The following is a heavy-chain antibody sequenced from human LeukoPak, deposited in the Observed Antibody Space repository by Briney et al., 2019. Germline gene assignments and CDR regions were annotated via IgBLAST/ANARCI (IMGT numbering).Heavy chain of an antibody. CDR1: GFTFSSYW. CDR2: IKEDGSEK. D-gene: IGHD5-24*01. J-gene: IGHJ4*02. CDR3: ARDLHGYYFDY. Sequence: GGSLRLSCAASGFTFSSYWMTWVRQAPGKGLEWVANIKEDGSEKYYVDSVKGRFTISRDNAKNSLYLQMNSLRAEDTAVYYCARDLHGYYFDYWGQGTLVTVSS. V-gene: IGHV3-7*04.